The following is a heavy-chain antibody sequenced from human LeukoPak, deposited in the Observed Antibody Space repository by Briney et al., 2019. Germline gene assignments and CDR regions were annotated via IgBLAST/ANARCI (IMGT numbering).Heavy chain of an antibody. J-gene: IGHJ6*03. D-gene: IGHD3-10*01. CDR3: ARVGEDFYYMDV. CDR2: IYYSGST. CDR1: GGSISSSSYY. V-gene: IGHV4-39*07. Sequence: SETLSLTCTVSGGSISSSSYYWGWIRQPPGKGLEWIGSIYYSGSTYYNPSLKSRVTISVDTSKNQFSLKLSSVTAADTAVYYCARVGEDFYYMDVWGKGTTVTVSS.